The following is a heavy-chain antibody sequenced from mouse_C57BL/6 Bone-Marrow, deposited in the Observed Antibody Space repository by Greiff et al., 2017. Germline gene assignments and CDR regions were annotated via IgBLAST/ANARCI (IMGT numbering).Heavy chain of an antibody. V-gene: IGHV1-55*01. CDR1: GYTFTSYW. CDR3: ARDSYYDYYGTLNDV. J-gene: IGHJ1*03. Sequence: QVQLQQPGAELVKPGASVKMSCKASGYTFTSYWITWVKQRPGQGLEWIGDIYPGSGSTNYNEKFKSKATLTVDTSSSTAYMQLSSLTSEDSAVYYCARDSYYDYYGTLNDVWGTGTTVTVSS. D-gene: IGHD2-4*01. CDR2: IYPGSGST.